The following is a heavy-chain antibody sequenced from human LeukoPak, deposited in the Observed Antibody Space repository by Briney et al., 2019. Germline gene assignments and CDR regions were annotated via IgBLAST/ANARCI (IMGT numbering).Heavy chain of an antibody. V-gene: IGHV1-2*04. CDR3: ARGGGIQLWFTPRHFDY. J-gene: IGHJ4*02. CDR2: INPNSGGT. Sequence: ASVKVSCKASGYTFTGYYMHWVRQAPGQGLEWMGWINPNSGGTNYAQKFQGWVTMTRDTSISTAYMELSRLRSDDTAAYYCARGGGIQLWFTPRHFDYWGQGTLVTVSS. CDR1: GYTFTGYY. D-gene: IGHD5-18*01.